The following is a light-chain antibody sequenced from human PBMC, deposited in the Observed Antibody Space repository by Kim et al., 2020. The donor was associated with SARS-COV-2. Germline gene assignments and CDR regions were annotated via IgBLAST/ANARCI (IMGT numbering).Light chain of an antibody. CDR2: AAS. J-gene: IGKJ3*01. CDR3: QQSYSTLFT. V-gene: IGKV1-39*01. CDR1: QRISSY. Sequence: DIQMTQSASSLSASVGDRVTITCRASQRISSYLNWYQQKPGKAPKLLIYAASSLQSGVPSRFSGSGSGTDFTLTISSLQPEDFATYYCQQSYSTLFTFGPGTKVDIK.